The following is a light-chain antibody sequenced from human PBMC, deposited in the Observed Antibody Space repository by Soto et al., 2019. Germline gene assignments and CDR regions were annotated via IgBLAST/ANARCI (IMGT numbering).Light chain of an antibody. CDR1: QSISSY. J-gene: IGKJ1*01. CDR3: QQSYSTPRT. V-gene: IGKV1-39*01. Sequence: DIQMTQSPSSLSASVGDRVTITCRASQSISSYLNWYQQKPGKVPKLLIYAASSLQSGVPSRFSGSGSGTDFTLTISSLQPEDFATYYCQQSYSTPRTFGQGTKGEIK. CDR2: AAS.